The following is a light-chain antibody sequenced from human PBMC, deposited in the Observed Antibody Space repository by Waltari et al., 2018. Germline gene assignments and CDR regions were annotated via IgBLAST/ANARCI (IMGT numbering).Light chain of an antibody. CDR2: WAS. CDR1: QSVLYSSNNKNH. Sequence: DIVMTQSPDSLAVSPGERATLNCKSSQSVLYSSNNKNHLAWYQQKPGQPPKLLIYWASTRESGVPDRFSGSGSGTDFTLTISSLQAEDVAVYYCQQFYSTLSFGGGTKVEIK. V-gene: IGKV4-1*01. CDR3: QQFYSTLS. J-gene: IGKJ4*01.